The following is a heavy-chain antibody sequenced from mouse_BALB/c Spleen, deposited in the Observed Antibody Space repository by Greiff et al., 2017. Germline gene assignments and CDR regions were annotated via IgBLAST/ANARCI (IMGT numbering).Heavy chain of an antibody. D-gene: IGHD2-10*01. Sequence: EVQLVESGGGLVQPGGSRKLSCAASGFTFSSFGMHWVRQAPEKGLEWVAYISSGSSTIYYADTVKGRFTISRDNPKNTLFLQMTSLRSEDTAMYNCARAYYDDLDYWGQGTTLTVSS. CDR1: GFTFSSFG. J-gene: IGHJ2*01. CDR2: ISSGSSTI. CDR3: ARAYYDDLDY. V-gene: IGHV5-17*02.